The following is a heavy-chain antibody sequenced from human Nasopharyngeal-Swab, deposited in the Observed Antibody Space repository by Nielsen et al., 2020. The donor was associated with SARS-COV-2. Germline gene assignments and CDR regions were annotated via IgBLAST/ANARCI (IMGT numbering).Heavy chain of an antibody. J-gene: IGHJ6*02. CDR1: GFTFSSYA. CDR2: IYSGGSST. V-gene: IGHV3-23*03. Sequence: GGSLRLSCAASGFTFSSYAMSWVRQAPGKGLEWVSVIYSGGSSTYYADSVKGRFTISRDNSKNTLYLQMNSLRAEDTAVYYCARVPALIPYYYYGMDVWGQGTTVTVSS. CDR3: ARVPALIPYYYYGMDV. D-gene: IGHD2-21*01.